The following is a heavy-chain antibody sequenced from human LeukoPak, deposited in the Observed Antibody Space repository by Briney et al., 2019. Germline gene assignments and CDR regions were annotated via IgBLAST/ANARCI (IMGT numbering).Heavy chain of an antibody. CDR1: GFTFSSYS. CDR3: ESSFYSYSG. J-gene: IGHJ4*02. CDR2: ISSSSSTI. D-gene: IGHD1-26*01. V-gene: IGHV3-48*01. Sequence: GGSLRLSCAASGFTFSSYSMNWVRQAPGKGLEWVSYISSSSSTIYYADSVRGRFTISRDNAKNSLYLQMNSLRAEDTAVYYCESSFYSYSGWGQGTLVTVSS.